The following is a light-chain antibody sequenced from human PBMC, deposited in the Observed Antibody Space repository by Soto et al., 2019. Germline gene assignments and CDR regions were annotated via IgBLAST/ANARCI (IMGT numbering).Light chain of an antibody. CDR2: DAS. J-gene: IGKJ1*01. CDR1: PSISRW. CDR3: QHHHDWPPAWA. Sequence: DIQVTQSPPDLPAPGCDLDTITCRASPSISRWLAWYQQKPGKAPKLLIYDASSLQSGVPSRFSGSGSGTEFSLTISRPQSDDSATYYCQHHHDWPPAWAFGHGTKVDIK. V-gene: IGKV1-5*01.